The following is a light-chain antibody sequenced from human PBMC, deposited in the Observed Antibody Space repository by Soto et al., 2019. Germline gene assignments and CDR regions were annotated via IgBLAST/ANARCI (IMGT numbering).Light chain of an antibody. J-gene: IGLJ3*02. CDR3: SSYAGSSIWV. Sequence: QSALTQPASVSGSPGQSITISCTGTSNDVGGYAYVSWYQQYPGKAPKLVISEVSNRPSGVSHRFSGSRSGNTASLTISGLQAEDEADYYCSSYAGSSIWVFGGGTKVTVL. CDR2: EVS. V-gene: IGLV2-14*01. CDR1: SNDVGGYAY.